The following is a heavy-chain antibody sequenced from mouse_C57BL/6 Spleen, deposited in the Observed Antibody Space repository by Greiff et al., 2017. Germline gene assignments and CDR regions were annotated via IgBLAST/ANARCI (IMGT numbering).Heavy chain of an antibody. CDR1: GFSLSTSGMG. V-gene: IGHV8-12*01. Sequence: QVTLKVSGPGLLQSSPTLSLSCSFSGFSLSTSGMGVSWLRPPSGQGLEWLAHLYWDDDKRYNPFLKSRLTISKDTSRSQVYLKITSVDTADTATYYCARRAYWAMDYWGQGTSVTVSS. D-gene: IGHD4-1*01. CDR3: ARRAYWAMDY. J-gene: IGHJ4*01. CDR2: LYWDDDK.